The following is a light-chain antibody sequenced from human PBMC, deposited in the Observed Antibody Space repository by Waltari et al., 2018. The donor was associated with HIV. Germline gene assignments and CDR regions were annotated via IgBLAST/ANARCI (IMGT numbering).Light chain of an antibody. CDR3: CSYADNYTWV. Sequence: QSALPQPRSMSGSPGQSVTIPCTGTSSDVGGYNYVSWYQQHPGKAPKLMIFDVNKRPSGVPDRFSGSKSGNTASLTISGLQAEDEADYYCCSYADNYTWVFGGGTKLTVL. J-gene: IGLJ3*02. CDR1: SSDVGGYNY. V-gene: IGLV2-11*01. CDR2: DVN.